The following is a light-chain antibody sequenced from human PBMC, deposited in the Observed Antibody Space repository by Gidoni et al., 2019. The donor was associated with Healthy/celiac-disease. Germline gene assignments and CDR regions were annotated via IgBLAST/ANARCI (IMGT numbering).Light chain of an antibody. Sequence: DMVMTQPPLSLPVTPGEPASISCRSSQSLLHSNGYNYLDWYLQKPGQSPQLLIYLGSNRASGVTDRFSGSGSGTDFTLKISRVEAEDVGVYYCMQALQTPYTFGQGTKLEIK. CDR2: LGS. V-gene: IGKV2-28*01. J-gene: IGKJ2*01. CDR3: MQALQTPYT. CDR1: QSLLHSNGYNY.